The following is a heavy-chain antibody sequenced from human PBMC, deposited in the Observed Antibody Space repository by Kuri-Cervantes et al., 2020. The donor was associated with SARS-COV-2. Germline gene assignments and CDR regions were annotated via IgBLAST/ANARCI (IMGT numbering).Heavy chain of an antibody. CDR3: TREQDIVVVPAAMDPRQKYYYYYMDV. CDR1: GFTFGDYA. Sequence: GESLKISCTASGFTFGDYAMSWVRQAPGKGLEWVGFIRSKAYGGTTEYAATVKGRFTISRDDSKSIAYLQMNSLKTEDTAVYYCTREQDIVVVPAAMDPRQKYYYYYMDVWGKGTTVTVSS. V-gene: IGHV3-49*04. J-gene: IGHJ6*03. CDR2: IRSKAYGGTT. D-gene: IGHD2-2*01.